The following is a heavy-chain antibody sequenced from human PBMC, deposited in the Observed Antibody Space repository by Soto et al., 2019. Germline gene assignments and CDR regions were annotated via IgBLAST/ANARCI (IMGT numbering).Heavy chain of an antibody. Sequence: SETLSLTCTVSGGSISSGDYYWSWIRQPPGKDMEWIGSTYYRGSTHYNPSLKTRVSISVDTSKNQVFLKVFSVTAADTAVYYCATADGFGVVTPFFEYWGQGILVTVSS. CDR3: ATADGFGVVTPFFEY. V-gene: IGHV4-39*01. J-gene: IGHJ4*02. CDR1: GGSISSGDYY. CDR2: TYYRGST. D-gene: IGHD3-3*01.